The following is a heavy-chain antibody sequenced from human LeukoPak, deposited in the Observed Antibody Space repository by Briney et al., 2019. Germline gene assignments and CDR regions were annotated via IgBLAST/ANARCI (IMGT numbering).Heavy chain of an antibody. CDR2: ISTSGST. CDR3: ARVSHYYDSSGYYYVRAFDI. Sequence: SETLSLTCTVPGGSISSYYWSWIRQPAGKGLEWIGRISTSGSTNYNPSLKSRVTMSVDTSNNQFSLKLSSVTAADTAVYYCARVSHYYDSSGYYYVRAFDIWGQGTMVTVSS. D-gene: IGHD3-22*01. CDR1: GGSISSYY. J-gene: IGHJ3*02. V-gene: IGHV4-4*07.